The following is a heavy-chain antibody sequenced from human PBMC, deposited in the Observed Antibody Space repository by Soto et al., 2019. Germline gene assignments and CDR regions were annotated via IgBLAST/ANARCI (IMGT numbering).Heavy chain of an antibody. D-gene: IGHD3-3*01. Sequence: PGGSLRLSCAASGFTFSSYAMHWVRQAPGKGLEWVAVISYDGSNKYYADSVKGRFTISRDNSKNTLYLQVNSLRAEDTAVYYCARLYAAFWSGYSPFDYWGQGTLVTVSS. CDR1: GFTFSSYA. CDR2: ISYDGSNK. V-gene: IGHV3-30-3*01. J-gene: IGHJ4*02. CDR3: ARLYAAFWSGYSPFDY.